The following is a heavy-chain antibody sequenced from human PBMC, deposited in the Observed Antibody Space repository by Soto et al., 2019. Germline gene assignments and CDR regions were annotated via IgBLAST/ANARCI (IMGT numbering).Heavy chain of an antibody. J-gene: IGHJ4*02. Sequence: QVQLVQSGAEVKKPGASVKVSCKASGYTFTGYYMHWVRQAPGQGLEWMGWINPNRGGTNYAQKFQGWVTMTRDTSISTAYMELSRXXXXDXAVXXXXXXXXGXXLDYWGQGTLVTVSS. CDR2: INPNRGGT. CDR1: GYTFTGYY. D-gene: IGHD3-22*01. V-gene: IGHV1-2*04. CDR3: XXXXXGXXLDY.